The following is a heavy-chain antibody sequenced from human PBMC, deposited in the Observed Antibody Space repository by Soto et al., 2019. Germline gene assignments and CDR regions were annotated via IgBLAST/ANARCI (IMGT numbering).Heavy chain of an antibody. CDR3: ASWLEREHAYDI. CDR2: LYDVDGT. CDR1: GLTVRGKKY. D-gene: IGHD1-1*01. V-gene: IGHV3-53*01. Sequence: GGSLRLSCAALGLTVRGKKYITWVRQAPGKGLEWVSALYDVDGTYYADSAKGRFTISRDNSNNIIYLQMNSLGPDDTAVYYCASWLEREHAYDIWGLGTMVTVS. J-gene: IGHJ3*02.